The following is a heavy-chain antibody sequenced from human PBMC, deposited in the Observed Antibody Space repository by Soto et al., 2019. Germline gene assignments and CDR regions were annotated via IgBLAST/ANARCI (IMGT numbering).Heavy chain of an antibody. CDR2: ISGSGGST. CDR1: GFTFSSYA. J-gene: IGHJ4*02. D-gene: IGHD3-10*01. V-gene: IGHV3-23*01. CDR3: AKGPPMVRVGNYFDY. Sequence: EVQLLESGGGLVQPRGSLRLSCAASGFTFSSYAMSWVRQAPGKGLEWVSAISGSGGSTYYADSVKGRFTISRDNSKYTLYRQMNSLRAENTAVYYCAKGPPMVRVGNYFDYWGQGTLVTVSS.